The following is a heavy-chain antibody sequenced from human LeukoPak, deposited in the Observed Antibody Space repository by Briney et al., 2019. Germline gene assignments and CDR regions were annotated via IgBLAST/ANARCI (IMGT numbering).Heavy chain of an antibody. CDR1: GGSISSYY. V-gene: IGHV4-59*01. D-gene: IGHD3-10*01. CDR2: IYYSGST. J-gene: IGHJ3*02. Sequence: PSETLSLTCTVSGGSISSYYWSWVRQPPGKGLEWIGYIYYSGSTNYNPSLKSRVTISVDTSKNQFSLKLSSVTAADTAVYYCARQRSLGAFDIWGQGTMVTVSS. CDR3: ARQRSLGAFDI.